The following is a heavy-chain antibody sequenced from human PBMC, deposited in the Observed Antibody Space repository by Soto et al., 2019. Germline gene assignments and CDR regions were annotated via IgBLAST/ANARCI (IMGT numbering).Heavy chain of an antibody. CDR2: IYYSGST. D-gene: IGHD4-17*01. CDR1: GGSISSYY. Sequence: QVQLQESGPGLVKPSETLSLTCTVSGGSISSYYWSWIRQPPGKGLEWIGYIYYSGSTNYNPSLKSRVTISVDTSKNQFSLKLSSVTAADTAVYYCARDNYGGNSGWYFDLWGRGTLVTVSS. J-gene: IGHJ2*01. CDR3: ARDNYGGNSGWYFDL. V-gene: IGHV4-59*01.